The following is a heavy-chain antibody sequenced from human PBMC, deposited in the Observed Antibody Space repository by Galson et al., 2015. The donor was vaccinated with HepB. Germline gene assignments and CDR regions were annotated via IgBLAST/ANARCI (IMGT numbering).Heavy chain of an antibody. CDR2: IKQDGSET. CDR3: ARANGYSSGTYDY. V-gene: IGHV3-7*03. J-gene: IGHJ4*02. CDR1: GFTFRSYW. D-gene: IGHD6-19*01. Sequence: SLRLSCAASGFTFRSYWMGWVRQAPGKGLEWVANIKQDGSETYYVDSVRGRFTVSRDNAKNSLYLQMNSLRAEDTAVYFCARANGYSSGTYDYWGQGTLVTVSS.